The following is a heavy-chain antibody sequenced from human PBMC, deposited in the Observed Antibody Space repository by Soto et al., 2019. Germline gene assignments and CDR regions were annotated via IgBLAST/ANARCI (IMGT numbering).Heavy chain of an antibody. CDR2: IRAYNGDT. Sequence: ASVKVSCKASGYIFTTYIITWVRQAPGQGLEWMGWIRAYNGDTTYPQKVQGRVTMTMETSTSTAYMELRSLRSDDTAVYYCARDPSGSGSFWDYYGMDVWGQGTTVTVSS. D-gene: IGHD3-10*01. CDR3: ARDPSGSGSFWDYYGMDV. V-gene: IGHV1-18*01. J-gene: IGHJ6*02. CDR1: GYIFTTYI.